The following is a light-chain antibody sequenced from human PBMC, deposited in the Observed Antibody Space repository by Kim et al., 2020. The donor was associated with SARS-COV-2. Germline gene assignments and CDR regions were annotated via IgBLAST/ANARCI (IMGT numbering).Light chain of an antibody. CDR2: DVI. Sequence: QSITISCTGTSSNVGGYNYVSWYQQHPGKAPKLMIYDVINRPSGVSNRFSGSKSGNTASLTISGLQAEDEADYYCSSYTSSSTYVFGTGTKVTVL. CDR3: SSYTSSSTYV. J-gene: IGLJ1*01. V-gene: IGLV2-14*03. CDR1: SSNVGGYNY.